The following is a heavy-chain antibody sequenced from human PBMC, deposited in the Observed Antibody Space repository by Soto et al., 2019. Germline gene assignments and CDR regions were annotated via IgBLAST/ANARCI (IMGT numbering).Heavy chain of an antibody. D-gene: IGHD6-19*01. CDR1: GFTFISYA. J-gene: IGHJ6*02. Sequence: LGLSCAASGFTFISYAMSLVRQAPGKGLEWVSAISGSGGSTYYADSVKGRFTISRDNSKNTLYLQMNSLRAEDTAVYYCAKFGSGWYEVYYYYYYGMDVWGQGTKVTV. CDR2: ISGSGGST. V-gene: IGHV3-23*01. CDR3: AKFGSGWYEVYYYYYYGMDV.